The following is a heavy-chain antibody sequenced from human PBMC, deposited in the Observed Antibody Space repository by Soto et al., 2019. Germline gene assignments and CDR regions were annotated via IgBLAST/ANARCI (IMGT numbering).Heavy chain of an antibody. J-gene: IGHJ4*02. Sequence: PGGSLRLSCAASGFTFSCYAMHWVRQAPGKGLEYVSAISSNGGSTYYANSVKGRFTISRDNSKNTLYLQMGSLRAEDMAVYYCTLGERRDRQLPSKWGQGTLVTVSS. CDR1: GFTFSCYA. V-gene: IGHV3-64*01. CDR3: TLGERRDRQLPSK. CDR2: ISSNGGST. D-gene: IGHD2-2*01.